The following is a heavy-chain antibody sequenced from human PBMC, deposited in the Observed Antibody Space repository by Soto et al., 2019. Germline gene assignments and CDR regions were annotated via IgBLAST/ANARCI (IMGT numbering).Heavy chain of an antibody. CDR3: ARVVTTAMVTVGHFDF. D-gene: IGHD5-18*01. J-gene: IGHJ4*02. CDR2: IYYSGST. Sequence: SETLSLTCTVSGGSISSGDYYWSWIRQPPGKGLEWIGYIYYSGSTYYNPSLKSRVTISVDTSKNQFSLKLSSVTAADTAVYYCARVVTTAMVTVGHFDFWGQGTLVTVSS. CDR1: GGSISSGDYY. V-gene: IGHV4-30-4*01.